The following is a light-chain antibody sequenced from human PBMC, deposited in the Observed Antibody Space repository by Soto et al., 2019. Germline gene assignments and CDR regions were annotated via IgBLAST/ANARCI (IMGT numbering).Light chain of an antibody. V-gene: IGKV3-20*01. CDR1: QSVSDNH. Sequence: DIVLTQSPGTLSLSPGERATLSCRASQSVSDNHLAWYQQKPGQAPRLLIYRASRRATDIPDRFSGSGSGTEFSLTISRLETEDFAVYYCQPYGSSPRFTFGPGPKVYI. J-gene: IGKJ3*01. CDR2: RAS. CDR3: QPYGSSPRFT.